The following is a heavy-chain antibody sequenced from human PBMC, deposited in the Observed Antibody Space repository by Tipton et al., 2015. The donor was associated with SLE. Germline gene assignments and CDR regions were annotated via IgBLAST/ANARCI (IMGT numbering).Heavy chain of an antibody. CDR2: ISSSSSYI. J-gene: IGHJ4*02. Sequence: SLRLSCAASGFTFSSYSVNWVRQAPGKGLEWVSSISSSSSYIYYADSVKGRFTISRDNAKNSLYLQMNSLRAEDTAVYYCARDGEGGATPFDYWGQGTLVTVSS. D-gene: IGHD1-26*01. CDR3: ARDGEGGATPFDY. V-gene: IGHV3-21*03. CDR1: GFTFSSYS.